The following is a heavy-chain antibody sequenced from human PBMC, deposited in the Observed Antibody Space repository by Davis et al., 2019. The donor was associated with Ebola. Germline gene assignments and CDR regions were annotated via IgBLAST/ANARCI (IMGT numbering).Heavy chain of an antibody. CDR3: ARGPRGYSGYLYYYYGMDV. CDR2: INHSGST. D-gene: IGHD5-12*01. J-gene: IGHJ6*02. CDR1: GGSISSSNW. Sequence: SETLSLTCAVSGGSISSSNWWSWVRQPPGKGLEWIGEINHSGSTNYNPSLKSRVTISVDTSKNQFSLKLSSVTAADTAVYYCARGPRGYSGYLYYYYGMDVWGQGTTVTVSS. V-gene: IGHV4-4*02.